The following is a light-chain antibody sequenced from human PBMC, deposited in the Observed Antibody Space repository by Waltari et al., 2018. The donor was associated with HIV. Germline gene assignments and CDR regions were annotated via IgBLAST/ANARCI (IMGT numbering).Light chain of an antibody. CDR1: SNDVGYYNL. Sequence: QSALTQPASVSGSPGQSITISCTGTSNDVGYYNLVSWYQQDPGKAPKVMIDEVSKRPSGVSTRFSGSKSGNTASLTISGLQAEDEADYYCGSYAGSNAYVFGIGTKVTVL. CDR2: EVS. CDR3: GSYAGSNAYV. J-gene: IGLJ1*01. V-gene: IGLV2-23*02.